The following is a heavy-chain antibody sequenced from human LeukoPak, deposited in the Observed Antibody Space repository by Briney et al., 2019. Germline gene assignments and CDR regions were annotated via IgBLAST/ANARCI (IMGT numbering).Heavy chain of an antibody. CDR3: AKDARRVRDIGVVFGRGRGYMDV. D-gene: IGHD2-15*01. CDR1: GIIFSSYG. J-gene: IGHJ6*03. CDR2: IRYDGSIK. V-gene: IGHV3-30*02. Sequence: GGSLRLSCAASGIIFSSYGMHWVRQAPGKGLEWVAFIRYDGSIKYYADTVKGRFTISRDNSKNTLYLQMNSLRGEDTAVYYCAKDARRVRDIGVVFGRGRGYMDVWGKGTTATISS.